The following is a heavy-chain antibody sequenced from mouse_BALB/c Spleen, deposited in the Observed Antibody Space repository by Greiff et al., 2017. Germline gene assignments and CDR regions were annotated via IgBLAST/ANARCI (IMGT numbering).Heavy chain of an antibody. CDR2: IYPGDGDT. J-gene: IGHJ3*01. V-gene: IGHV1-80*01. Sequence: VQLQQSGAELVRPGSSVKISCKASGYAFSSYWMNWVKQRPGQGLEWIGQIYPGDGDTNYNGKFKGKATLTADKSSSTAYMQLSSLTSEDSAVYFCATTARFAYWGQGTLVTVSA. CDR1: GYAFSSYW. CDR3: ATTARFAY. D-gene: IGHD1-2*01.